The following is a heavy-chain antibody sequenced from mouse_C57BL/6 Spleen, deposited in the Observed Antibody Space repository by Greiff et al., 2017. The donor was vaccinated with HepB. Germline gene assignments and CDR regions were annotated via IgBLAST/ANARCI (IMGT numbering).Heavy chain of an antibody. CDR2: ISNGGGST. V-gene: IGHV5-12*01. D-gene: IGHD1-1*02. Sequence: VQLKESGGGLVQPGGSLKLSCAASGFTFSDYYMYWVRQTPEKRLEWVAYISNGGGSTYYPDTVKGRFTISRDNAKNTLYLQMSRLKSEDTAMYYCAKAGLLWAMDYWGQGTSVTVSS. CDR3: AKAGLLWAMDY. CDR1: GFTFSDYY. J-gene: IGHJ4*01.